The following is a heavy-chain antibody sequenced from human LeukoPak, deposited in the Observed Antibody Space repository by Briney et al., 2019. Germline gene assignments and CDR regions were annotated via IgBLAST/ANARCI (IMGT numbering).Heavy chain of an antibody. CDR3: ARLDLGYRSSTSCYHGDY. CDR1: GYSISSGYY. V-gene: IGHV4-38-2*02. D-gene: IGHD2-2*01. J-gene: IGHJ4*02. Sequence: SETLSLTCTVPGYSISSGYYWGWIRQPPGKGLEWIGSIYHSGSTYYNPSLKSRVTISVDTSKNQFSLKLSSVTAADTAVYYCARLDLGYRSSTSCYHGDYWGQGTLVTVSS. CDR2: IYHSGST.